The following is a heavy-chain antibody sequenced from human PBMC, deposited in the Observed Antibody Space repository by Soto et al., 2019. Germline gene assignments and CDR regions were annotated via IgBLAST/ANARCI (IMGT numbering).Heavy chain of an antibody. J-gene: IGHJ4*02. V-gene: IGHV4-34*01. CDR2: INHSGST. CDR1: GGSFSGYY. D-gene: IGHD3-22*01. CDR3: ARGHYYYDSSGYYHPPDY. Sequence: SETLSLTCAVYGGSFSGYYWSWIRQPPGKGLEWIGEINHSGSTNYNPSLKSRVTISVDTSKNQFSLKLSSVTAADTAVYYCARGHYYYDSSGYYHPPDYWGRGTLVTVSS.